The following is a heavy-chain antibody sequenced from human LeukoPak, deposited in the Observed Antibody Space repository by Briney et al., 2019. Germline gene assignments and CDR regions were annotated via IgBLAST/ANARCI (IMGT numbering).Heavy chain of an antibody. CDR1: GFTLSSYW. CDR3: ARDDGIAAAGNYYYYGMDV. V-gene: IGHV3-74*01. Sequence: GGSLRLSCAASGFTLSSYWMHWVRQAPGKGLVWVSRINSDGSSTSYADSVKGRFTISRDNAKNTLYLQMNSLRAEDTAVYYCARDDGIAAAGNYYYYGMDVWGKGTTVTVSS. J-gene: IGHJ6*04. CDR2: INSDGSST. D-gene: IGHD6-13*01.